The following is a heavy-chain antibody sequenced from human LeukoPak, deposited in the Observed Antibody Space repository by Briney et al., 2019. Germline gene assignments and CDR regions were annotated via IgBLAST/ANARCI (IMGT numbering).Heavy chain of an antibody. V-gene: IGHV4-4*07. Sequence: SETLSLTCTVSGGSISSYYLSWIRQPAGKGLEWIGSIYTSGSTNYNPSLKSRVTMSVDTSKNQFSLKLSSVTAADTAVYYCARESNDYSNYGGVYWGQGTLVTVSS. D-gene: IGHD4-11*01. CDR2: IYTSGST. J-gene: IGHJ4*02. CDR1: GGSISSYY. CDR3: ARESNDYSNYGGVY.